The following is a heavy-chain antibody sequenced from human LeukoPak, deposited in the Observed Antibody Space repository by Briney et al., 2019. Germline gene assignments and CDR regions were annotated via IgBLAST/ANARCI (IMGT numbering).Heavy chain of an antibody. CDR3: SRSSAAAGAVGY. J-gene: IGHJ4*02. D-gene: IGHD6-13*01. V-gene: IGHV1-2*02. Sequence: ASVKVSCKASGYSFTAHYIHWVRQAPGQGLEWMGSINPNTGGTNYAEKFQGRVTMTSDTSTTTAYMGLSSLSSDDTAVYFRSRSSAAAGAVGYWGQGTLVTVSS. CDR1: GYSFTAHY. CDR2: INPNTGGT.